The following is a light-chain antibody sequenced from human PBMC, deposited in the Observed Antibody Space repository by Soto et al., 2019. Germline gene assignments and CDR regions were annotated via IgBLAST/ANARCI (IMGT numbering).Light chain of an antibody. CDR2: ASS. V-gene: IGKV3-11*01. CDR1: QSVGSY. J-gene: IGKJ2*01. Sequence: EIVLTQSPDTLSLSLGERATLSCRASQSVGSYLAWYQQKPGQAPRLLIYASSNRATGIPARFSGSGSGIDFTLTISSLEPEDFAVYYCQQRSNWYTFGQGTKLEIK. CDR3: QQRSNWYT.